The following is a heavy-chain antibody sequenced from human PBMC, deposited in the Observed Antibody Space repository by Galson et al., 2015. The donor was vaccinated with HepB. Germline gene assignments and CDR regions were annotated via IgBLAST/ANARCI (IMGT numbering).Heavy chain of an antibody. CDR2: ISSSGSTI. CDR3: ARERGEYYYDSSGSYYFDY. J-gene: IGHJ4*02. V-gene: IGHV3-11*01. D-gene: IGHD3-22*01. CDR1: GFTFSDYY. Sequence: SLRLSCAASGFTFSDYYMSWIRQAPGKGLEWVSYISSSGSTIYYADSVKGRFTISRDNAKNSLYLQMNSLRAEDTAVYYCARERGEYYYDSSGSYYFDYWGQGTLVTVSS.